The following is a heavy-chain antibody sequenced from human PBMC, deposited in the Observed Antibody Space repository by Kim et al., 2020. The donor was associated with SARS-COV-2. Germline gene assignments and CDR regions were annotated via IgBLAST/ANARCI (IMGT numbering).Heavy chain of an antibody. CDR3: ARVSYDILTGYYKNWFDP. V-gene: IGHV4-34*01. CDR1: GGSFSGYY. Sequence: SETLSLTCAVYGGSFSGYYWSWIRQPPGKGLEWIGEINHSGSTNYNPSLKSRVTISVDTSKNQFSLKLSSVTAADTAVYYCARVSYDILTGYYKNWFDPWGQGTLVTVSS. J-gene: IGHJ5*02. CDR2: INHSGST. D-gene: IGHD3-9*01.